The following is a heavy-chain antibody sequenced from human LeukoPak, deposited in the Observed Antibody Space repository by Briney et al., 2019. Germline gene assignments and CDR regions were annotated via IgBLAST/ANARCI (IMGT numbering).Heavy chain of an antibody. J-gene: IGHJ4*02. CDR1: GGSFSGYY. CDR2: INHSGST. D-gene: IGHD6-13*01. Sequence: SETLSLTCAVYGGSFSGYYWSWIRQPPGKGLEWIGEINHSGSTNYNPSLKSRVTISVDTSKNQFSLKLSSVTAADTAVYYCARCSGYSSSWYCGYFDYWGQGTLVTVSS. V-gene: IGHV4-34*01. CDR3: ARCSGYSSSWYCGYFDY.